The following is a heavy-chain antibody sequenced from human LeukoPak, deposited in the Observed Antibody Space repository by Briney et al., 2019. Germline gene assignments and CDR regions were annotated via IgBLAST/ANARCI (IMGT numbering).Heavy chain of an antibody. J-gene: IGHJ4*02. V-gene: IGHV4-34*01. CDR2: INHSGST. D-gene: IGHD6-13*01. CDR1: GGSFSGYY. Sequence: SETLSLTCAVYGGSFSGYYWSWLRQPPGKGLEWIGEINHSGSTNYNPSLKSRVTISVDTSKNQFSLKLSSVTAADMAVYYCARRIAAAGTRGGVNFDYWGQGTLVTVSS. CDR3: ARRIAAAGTRGGVNFDY.